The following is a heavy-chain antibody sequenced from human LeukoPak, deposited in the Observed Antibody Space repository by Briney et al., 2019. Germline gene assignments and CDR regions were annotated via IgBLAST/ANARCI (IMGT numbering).Heavy chain of an antibody. Sequence: PSETLSLTCTVSGDSTSSDRYYGGWVRQPPGKGLEWIGEINHSGSTNYNPSLKSRVTISVDTSKNQFSLNLTSVTAADTAVYYCARGPYCNGGACYRGMDVWGQGTTVTVSS. CDR2: INHSGST. CDR1: GDSTSSDRYY. J-gene: IGHJ6*02. D-gene: IGHD2-15*01. CDR3: ARGPYCNGGACYRGMDV. V-gene: IGHV4-39*07.